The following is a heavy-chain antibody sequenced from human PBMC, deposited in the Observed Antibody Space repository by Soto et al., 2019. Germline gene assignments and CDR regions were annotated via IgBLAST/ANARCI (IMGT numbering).Heavy chain of an antibody. Sequence: PGGSLRLSCAASGFTFSSYAMSWVRQAPGKGLEWVSAISGSGGSTYYADSVKGRFTISRDNSKNTLYLQMNSLRAEDTAVYYYAKGDRDYYDSNNWFDPWGQGTLVTVSS. CDR3: AKGDRDYYDSNNWFDP. V-gene: IGHV3-23*01. J-gene: IGHJ5*02. CDR1: GFTFSSYA. D-gene: IGHD3-22*01. CDR2: ISGSGGST.